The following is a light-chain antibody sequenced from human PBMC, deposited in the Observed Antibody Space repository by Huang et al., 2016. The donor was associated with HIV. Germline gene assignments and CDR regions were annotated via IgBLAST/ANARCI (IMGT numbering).Light chain of an antibody. J-gene: IGKJ1*01. Sequence: EIVMTQSPGTLSVSPGERATLSCRASQGVANNVAWYQQKPGPPPRLLIHGASTRATGIPARFSGSASGTEFTLTISSLQTEDFAIYYCQQYNNGPPWTFGQGT. CDR2: GAS. V-gene: IGKV3D-15*01. CDR3: QQYNNGPPWT. CDR1: QGVANN.